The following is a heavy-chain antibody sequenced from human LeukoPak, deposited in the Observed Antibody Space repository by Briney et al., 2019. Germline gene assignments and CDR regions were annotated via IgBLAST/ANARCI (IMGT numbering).Heavy chain of an antibody. CDR3: ARETVVVAATRAFDI. CDR2: IYYSGST. J-gene: IGHJ3*02. CDR1: GGSISSGGYY. D-gene: IGHD2-15*01. Sequence: PSQTLSLTCTVSGGSISSGGYYWSWTRQHPGKGLEWIGYIYYSGSTYYNPSLKSRVTISVDTSKNQFSLKLSSVTAADTAVYYCARETVVVAATRAFDIWGQGTMVTVAS. V-gene: IGHV4-31*03.